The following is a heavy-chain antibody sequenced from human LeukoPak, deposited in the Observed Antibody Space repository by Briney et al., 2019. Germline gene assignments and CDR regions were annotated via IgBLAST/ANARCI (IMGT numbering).Heavy chain of an antibody. D-gene: IGHD4-23*01. V-gene: IGHV4-34*01. CDR2: INHSGST. Sequence: PSETLSLTCAVYGGSSSGYYWSWIRQPPGKGLEWIGEINHSGSTNYNPSLKSRVTISVDTSKNQFSLKLSSVTAADTAVYYCARGRDYGGYRVTPFDYWGQGTLVTVSS. CDR3: ARGRDYGGYRVTPFDY. J-gene: IGHJ4*02. CDR1: GGSSSGYY.